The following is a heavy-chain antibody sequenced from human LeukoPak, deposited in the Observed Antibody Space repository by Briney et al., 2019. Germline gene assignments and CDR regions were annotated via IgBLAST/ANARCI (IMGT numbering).Heavy chain of an antibody. D-gene: IGHD3-10*01. CDR3: ARASEGRDY. V-gene: IGHV4-39*01. CDR2: IYYSGST. CDR1: GGSISSSSYY. J-gene: IGHJ4*02. Sequence: SETLSLTCTVSGGSISSSSYYWGWIRQPPGKGLEWIGSIYYSGSTYYNPSLKGRVTISVDTSKNQFSLKLSSVTAADTAVYYCARASEGRDYWGQGTLVTVSS.